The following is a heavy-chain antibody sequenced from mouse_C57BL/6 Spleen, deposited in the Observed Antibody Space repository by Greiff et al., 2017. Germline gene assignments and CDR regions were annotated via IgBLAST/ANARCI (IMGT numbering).Heavy chain of an antibody. CDR2: IYPGDGDT. V-gene: IGHV1-82*01. D-gene: IGHD2-1*01. Sequence: QVQLQQSGPELVKPGASVKISCKASGYAFSSSWMNWVKQRPGKGLEWIGRIYPGDGDTNYNGKFKGKATLTADKSSSTAYMQLSSLTSGDSAVYFCAWGNLYFAMDYWGQGASVTVSS. J-gene: IGHJ4*01. CDR3: AWGNLYFAMDY. CDR1: GYAFSSSW.